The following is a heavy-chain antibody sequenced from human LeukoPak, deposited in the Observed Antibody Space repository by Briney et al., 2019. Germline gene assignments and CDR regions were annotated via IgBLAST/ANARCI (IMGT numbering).Heavy chain of an antibody. J-gene: IGHJ4*02. V-gene: IGHV4-34*01. D-gene: IGHD2-8*01. CDR1: GGSFSGYY. Sequence: SETLSLTCAVYGGSFSGYYWNWIRQPPGKGLEWIGEINHSGSTNYNPSLKSRVTISVDTSKNQFSLKLSSVTAADTAVYYCARGRSNGWFYWGQGTLVTVSS. CDR2: INHSGST. CDR3: ARGRSNGWFY.